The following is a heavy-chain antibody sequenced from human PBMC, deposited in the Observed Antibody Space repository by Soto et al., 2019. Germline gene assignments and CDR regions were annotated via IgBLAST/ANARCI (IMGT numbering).Heavy chain of an antibody. CDR2: IYYSGST. CDR1: GGSISSTGHY. CDR3: ARRYAGNFDY. D-gene: IGHD2-8*01. Sequence: PSETLSLTCSVSGGSISSTGHYWGWIRQPPGKGLEWIGYIYYSGSTNYNPSLKSRVTISVDTSKNQFSLKLSSVTAADTAVYYCARRYAGNFDYWGQGTLVTVSS. J-gene: IGHJ4*02. V-gene: IGHV4-61*05.